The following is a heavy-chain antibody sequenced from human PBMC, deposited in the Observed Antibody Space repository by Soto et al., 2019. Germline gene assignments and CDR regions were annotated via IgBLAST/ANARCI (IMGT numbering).Heavy chain of an antibody. CDR2: ISARGGTT. J-gene: IGHJ6*02. Sequence: EVQLLESGGDLVQPGGSLRLSCEASGFTFSNYAMSWVRQAPGKGLEWVTGISARGGTTYYVDSVKGRFTISRDNSKNTRYLQMSALRAEDRAVYYCAKDRGFGAGHGMDGWGQGTTVTVSS. CDR3: AKDRGFGAGHGMDG. D-gene: IGHD3-10*01. V-gene: IGHV3-23*01. CDR1: GFTFSNYA.